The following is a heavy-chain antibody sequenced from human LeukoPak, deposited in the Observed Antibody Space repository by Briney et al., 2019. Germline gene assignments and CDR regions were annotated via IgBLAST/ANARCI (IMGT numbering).Heavy chain of an antibody. CDR1: GYTFTSYA. V-gene: IGHV7-4-1*02. Sequence: ASVKVSCKASGYTFTSYAMNWVRQAPGQGLEWMGWINTNTGNPTYAQGFTGRFVFSLDTSVSTAYLQISSLKAEDTAVYYCARVAVAANTNYYYYMDVWGKGTTVTVSS. D-gene: IGHD2-15*01. J-gene: IGHJ6*03. CDR3: ARVAVAANTNYYYYMDV. CDR2: INTNTGNP.